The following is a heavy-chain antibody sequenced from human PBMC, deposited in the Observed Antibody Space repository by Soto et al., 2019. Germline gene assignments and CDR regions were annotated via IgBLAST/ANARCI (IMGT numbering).Heavy chain of an antibody. D-gene: IGHD1-1*01. CDR3: ARAYNWNDVLDY. Sequence: GXSVKVSCKASGYTFTNYYMHWVRQAPGQGLEWMGIINPGGRSTNYAQKFQGRVTMTRDTSTGTVFMELSSLRSEDTAVYYCARAYNWNDVLDYWGQGTLVTVSS. J-gene: IGHJ4*02. CDR1: GYTFTNYY. CDR2: INPGGRST. V-gene: IGHV1-46*01.